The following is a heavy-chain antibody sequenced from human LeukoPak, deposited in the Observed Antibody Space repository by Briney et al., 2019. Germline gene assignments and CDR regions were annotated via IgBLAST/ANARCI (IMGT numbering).Heavy chain of an antibody. CDR2: ITGSGSII. D-gene: IGHD4-17*01. CDR1: GFTFSDYY. CDR3: ARLSSVTPGY. Sequence: GGSLRLSCAASGFTFSDYYMSWIRQAPGKGLEWVSYITGSGSIIYYADSVKGRFTISRDSAKNSLYLQMNSLRAEDTAVYYCARLSSVTPGYWGQGTLVTVSS. J-gene: IGHJ4*02. V-gene: IGHV3-11*01.